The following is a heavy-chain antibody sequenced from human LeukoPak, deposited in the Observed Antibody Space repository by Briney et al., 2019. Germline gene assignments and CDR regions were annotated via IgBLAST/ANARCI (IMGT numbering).Heavy chain of an antibody. V-gene: IGHV1-18*01. CDR3: ARYSNYVNYFDY. CDR2: ISAYNGST. Sequence: ASVKVSCKASGYTFTSYGISWVRQAPGQGLEWMGWISAYNGSTSYAQKFQGRVTMTRDTSTSTVYMELSSLRSEDTAVYYCARYSNYVNYFDYWGQGTLVTVSS. D-gene: IGHD4-11*01. J-gene: IGHJ4*02. CDR1: GYTFTSYG.